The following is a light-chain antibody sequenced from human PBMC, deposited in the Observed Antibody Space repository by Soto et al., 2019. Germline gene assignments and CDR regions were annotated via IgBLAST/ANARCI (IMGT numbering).Light chain of an antibody. Sequence: IVLTQSPGTLSLSPWERATLSCRASQSVSSSYLAWYQQKPGQAPRLLIYGAFNRATGIPDRFSGGGSGTDFTLTITRLEPEDFAVYYCQQRSRWPWTFGQGTKVDIK. CDR2: GAF. J-gene: IGKJ1*01. V-gene: IGKV3D-20*02. CDR1: QSVSSSY. CDR3: QQRSRWPWT.